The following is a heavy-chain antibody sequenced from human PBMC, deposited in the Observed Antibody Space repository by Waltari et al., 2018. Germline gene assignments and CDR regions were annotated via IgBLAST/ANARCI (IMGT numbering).Heavy chain of an antibody. CDR3: VRDDDGGMGAV. J-gene: IGHJ6*02. CDR1: GFPFSRFW. V-gene: IGHV3-7*01. Sequence: EVQLVESGGGLVQPGGSLRLSCAASGFPFSRFWMSWVRQAPGKGLEWVANIYQDGTVPNYVDSVKGRFTTSRDNARNSLYLQMNSLRVDDTAVYYCVRDDDGGMGAVWGQGTTVTVSS. D-gene: IGHD3-16*01. CDR2: IYQDGTVP.